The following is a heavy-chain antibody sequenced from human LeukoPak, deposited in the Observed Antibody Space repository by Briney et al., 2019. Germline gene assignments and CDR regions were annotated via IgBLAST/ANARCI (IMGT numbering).Heavy chain of an antibody. CDR3: ARDFRQPGGIAPAAMSGWFDP. J-gene: IGHJ5*02. V-gene: IGHV3-30-3*01. CDR2: ISYDGSNK. CDR1: GFTFSSYA. Sequence: PGGSLRLSCAASGFTFSSYAMHWVRQAPGKGLEWVAVISYDGSNKYYADSVKGRFTISRDNSKNTLYLQMNSLRAEDTAVYYCARDFRQPGGIAPAAMSGWFDPWGQGTLVTVSS. D-gene: IGHD2-2*01.